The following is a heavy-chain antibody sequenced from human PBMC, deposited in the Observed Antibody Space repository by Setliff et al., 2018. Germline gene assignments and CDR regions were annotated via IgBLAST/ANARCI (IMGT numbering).Heavy chain of an antibody. J-gene: IGHJ3*02. CDR1: GYTLTRHD. D-gene: IGHD3-10*01. Sequence: GASVKVSCKASGYTLTRHDLNWVRQAPGQGLEWMGWISTNTGNPTYAQGFTGRFVFSLDTSVSTAYLQISSLKAEDTAVYYCARELTHYYGSGSSLDAFDIWGQGTMVTVSS. CDR2: ISTNTGNP. V-gene: IGHV7-4-1*02. CDR3: ARELTHYYGSGSSLDAFDI.